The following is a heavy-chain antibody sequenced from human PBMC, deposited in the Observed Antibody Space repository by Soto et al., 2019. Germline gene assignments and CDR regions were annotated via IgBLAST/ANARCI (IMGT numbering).Heavy chain of an antibody. CDR2: ISTSSNLI. Sequence: PGGSLRLFCAASGFNFSRSSMNWVRQAPGKGLEWVASISTSSNLIYYEDSVKGRFNVSRDNTKNSMYLQMISLRAEDTAIYYCARGMKTAVFYGMDVWGQGTTVTVSS. J-gene: IGHJ6*02. CDR1: GFNFSRSS. V-gene: IGHV3-21*01. D-gene: IGHD2-2*01. CDR3: ARGMKTAVFYGMDV.